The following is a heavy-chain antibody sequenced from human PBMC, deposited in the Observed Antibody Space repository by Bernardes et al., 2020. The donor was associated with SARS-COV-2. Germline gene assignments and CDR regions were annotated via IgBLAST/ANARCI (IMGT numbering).Heavy chain of an antibody. CDR2: IYYSGRT. D-gene: IGHD3-16*02. CDR3: ARVDSYYDYVWGSYRSFDY. V-gene: IGHV4-31*03. Sequence: TLSLTCTVSGGSISSGGYYWSWIRQHPGKGLEWIGYIYYSGRTYYNPSLKSRVTISVDTSKNQFSLKLSSVTAADTAVYYCARVDSYYDYVWGSYRSFDYWGQGTLVTVSS. J-gene: IGHJ4*02. CDR1: GGSISSGGYY.